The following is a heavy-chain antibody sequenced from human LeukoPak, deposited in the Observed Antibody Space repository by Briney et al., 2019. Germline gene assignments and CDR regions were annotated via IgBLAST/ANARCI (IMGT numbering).Heavy chain of an antibody. V-gene: IGHV4-34*01. J-gene: IGHJ5*02. CDR1: GGSFSGYY. CDR2: INHSGST. CDR3: ARGPTNYYDFWSGYSSNWFDP. Sequence: SETLSLTCAVYGGSFSGYYWSWIRQPPGKGLEWIGEINHSGSTNYNPPLKSRVTISVDTSKNQFSLKLSSVTAADTAVYYCARGPTNYYDFWSGYSSNWFDPWGQGTLVTVSS. D-gene: IGHD3-3*01.